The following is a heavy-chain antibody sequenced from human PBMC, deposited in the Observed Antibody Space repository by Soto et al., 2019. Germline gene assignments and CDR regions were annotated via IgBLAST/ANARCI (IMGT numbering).Heavy chain of an antibody. V-gene: IGHV3-30*19. D-gene: IGHD3-10*01. Sequence: QVQLVESGGGVVQPGRSLRLSCAASGFTFSSYGMHWVRQAPGKGLEWVAVISYDGSNKYYADSVKGRFTISRDNSKNTLYLQMNSLRAEDTAVYYCARSRITMVRGVIRRDYYYGMDVWGQGTTVTVSS. CDR1: GFTFSSYG. CDR3: ARSRITMVRGVIRRDYYYGMDV. CDR2: ISYDGSNK. J-gene: IGHJ6*02.